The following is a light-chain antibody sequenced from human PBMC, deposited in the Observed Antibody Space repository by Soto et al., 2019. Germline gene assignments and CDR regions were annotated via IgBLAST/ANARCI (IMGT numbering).Light chain of an antibody. V-gene: IGKV1-33*01. CDR1: QDIDKY. CDR2: DVT. J-gene: IGKJ5*01. Sequence: DIQMTQSPSSLSASVGDRVTITCQASQDIDKYLNWYQQKPGKAPKLLIDDVTNLETGVPSSFSGRVSGSHFPFTIGSLQPEDIGTYYCQQYYDLPLTFGQGTRLEIK. CDR3: QQYYDLPLT.